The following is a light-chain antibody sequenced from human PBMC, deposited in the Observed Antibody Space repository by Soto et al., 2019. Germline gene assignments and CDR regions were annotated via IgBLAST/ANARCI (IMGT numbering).Light chain of an antibody. CDR1: SSNTGSNY. V-gene: IGLV1-47*01. CDR3: ATWDDSLSNYV. J-gene: IGLJ1*01. Sequence: QSVLTQPPSASGTPGHRVTISCSGSSSNTGSNYVYWYQHLTGTAPKLLIYRNNQRPSGVPDRFSGSKSGTSASLAISGLRSEDEADYYCATWDDSLSNYVFGTGTKVTV. CDR2: RNN.